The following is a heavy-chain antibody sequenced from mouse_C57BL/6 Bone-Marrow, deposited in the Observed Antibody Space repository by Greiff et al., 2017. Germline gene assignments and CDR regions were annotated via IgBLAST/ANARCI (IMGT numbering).Heavy chain of an antibody. CDR2: IWSGGST. J-gene: IGHJ4*01. D-gene: IGHD2-5*01. Sequence: VKLVESGPGLVQPSQSLSITCPVSGFSLTSYGVHWVRQSPGKGLEWLGVIWSGGSTDYNAAFISRLSISKDNSKSQVFFKMNSLQADDTAIYYCASPIVTTRYYAMDYWGQGTSVTVSS. CDR3: ASPIVTTRYYAMDY. CDR1: GFSLTSYG. V-gene: IGHV2-2*01.